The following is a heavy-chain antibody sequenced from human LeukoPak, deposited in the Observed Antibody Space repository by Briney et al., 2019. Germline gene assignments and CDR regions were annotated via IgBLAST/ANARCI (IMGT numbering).Heavy chain of an antibody. CDR2: ISAYNGNT. CDR1: GCTFTSYG. D-gene: IGHD2-2*01. V-gene: IGHV1-18*01. Sequence: GASVKVSCKASGCTFTSYGISWVRQAPGQGLEWMGWISAYNGNTNYAQKLQGRVTMTTDTSTSTAYMELRSLRSDDTAVYYCARDNARYCSSTSCRSRAFDIWGQGTMVTVSS. J-gene: IGHJ3*02. CDR3: ARDNARYCSSTSCRSRAFDI.